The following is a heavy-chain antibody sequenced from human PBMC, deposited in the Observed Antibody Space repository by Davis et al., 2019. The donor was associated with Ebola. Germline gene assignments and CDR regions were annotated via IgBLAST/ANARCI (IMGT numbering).Heavy chain of an antibody. CDR2: ISSSSSYI. D-gene: IGHD6-25*01. J-gene: IGHJ4*02. CDR3: ARVAAASRDY. CDR1: GFTFSSYA. Sequence: GESLKISCAASGFTFSSYAMSWVRQAPGKGLEWVSSISSSSSYIYYADSVKGRFTISRDNSKNTLYLQMNSLRAEDTAVYYCARVAAASRDYWGQGTLVTVSS. V-gene: IGHV3-21*01.